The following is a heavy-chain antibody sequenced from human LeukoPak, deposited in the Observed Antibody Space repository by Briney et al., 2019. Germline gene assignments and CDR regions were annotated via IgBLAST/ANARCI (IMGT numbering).Heavy chain of an antibody. Sequence: GGSLRLSCAASGFTFSSYAMSWVRQAPGKGLEWVSAISGSGGSTYYADSVKGRFTISRDNSKNTLYLQMNSLRAEDTALYYCARVKWLVYGRYDAFDIWGQGTMVTVSS. CDR3: ARVKWLVYGRYDAFDI. V-gene: IGHV3-23*01. CDR2: ISGSGGST. D-gene: IGHD6-19*01. J-gene: IGHJ3*02. CDR1: GFTFSSYA.